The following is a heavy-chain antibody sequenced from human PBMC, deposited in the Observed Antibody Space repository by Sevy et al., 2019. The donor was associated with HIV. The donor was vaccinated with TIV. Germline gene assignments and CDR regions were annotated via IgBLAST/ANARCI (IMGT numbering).Heavy chain of an antibody. Sequence: GGSLRLSCAASGFTFSDYAMHWVRLVPGKGLEWVSGISWNSGAIGYADSVKGRFTISRDNSKNTLSLQMNSLRAEDTAIYFCAKTDRISALGQFDYWGQGTLVTVSS. D-gene: IGHD6-13*01. CDR3: AKTDRISALGQFDY. CDR1: GFTFSDYA. J-gene: IGHJ4*02. V-gene: IGHV3-9*01. CDR2: ISWNSGAI.